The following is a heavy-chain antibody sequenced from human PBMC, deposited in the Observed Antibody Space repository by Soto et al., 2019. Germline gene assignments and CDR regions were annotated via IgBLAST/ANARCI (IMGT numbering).Heavy chain of an antibody. CDR3: SGVLSAARDNVRTFDR. J-gene: IGHJ4*01. D-gene: IGHD6-6*01. CDR1: GYSFTSYW. Sequence: EVQLVQSGAEVKKPGESLRISCKGSGYSFTSYWISWVRQMPGKGLEWMGRIDPSDSYTNYSPSFQVHVTISADKSISTAYLEWSSLYAADTAIDYCSGVLSAARDNVRTFDRCVHGTLVTVAA. V-gene: IGHV5-10-1*01. CDR2: IDPSDSYT.